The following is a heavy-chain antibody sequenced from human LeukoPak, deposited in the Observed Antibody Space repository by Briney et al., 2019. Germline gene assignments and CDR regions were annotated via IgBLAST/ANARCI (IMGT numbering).Heavy chain of an antibody. CDR1: GYTFTSYY. CDR2: INPSGGST. D-gene: IGHD3-3*01. V-gene: IGHV1-46*01. Sequence: ASVTVSCKASGYTFTSYYMHWVRQAPGQGLEWMGIINPSGGSTSYAQKFQGRVTMTRDMSTSTVYMELSSLRSEDTAVYYCARESILEWLADYYYYMDVWGKGTTATVSS. J-gene: IGHJ6*03. CDR3: ARESILEWLADYYYYMDV.